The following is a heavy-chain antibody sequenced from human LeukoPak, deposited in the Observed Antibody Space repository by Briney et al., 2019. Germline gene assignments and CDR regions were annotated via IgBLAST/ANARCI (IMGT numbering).Heavy chain of an antibody. CDR3: ARGGELTGGSGALFDY. D-gene: IGHD7-27*01. CDR1: GYTFTGYY. V-gene: IGHV1-2*02. J-gene: IGHJ4*02. CDR2: INPNSGGT. Sequence: ASVKVSCKASGYTFTGYYMHWVPQAPGQGLEWMGWINPNSGGTNYAQTFQGRVTMTRDTSISTAYMELSRLRSDDTAVYYCARGGELTGGSGALFDYWGQGTLVTVSS.